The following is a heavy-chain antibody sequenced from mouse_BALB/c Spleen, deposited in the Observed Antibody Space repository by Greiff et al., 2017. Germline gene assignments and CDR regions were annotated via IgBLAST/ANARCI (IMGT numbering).Heavy chain of an antibody. CDR3: ARRGGSSSYWYFDV. Sequence: PGQGLEWIGYINPSSGYTEYNQKFKDKTTLTADKSSSTAYMQLSSLTSEDSAVYYCARRGGSSSYWYFDVWGAGTTVTVSS. D-gene: IGHD1-1*01. V-gene: IGHV1-4*02. J-gene: IGHJ1*01. CDR2: INPSSGYT.